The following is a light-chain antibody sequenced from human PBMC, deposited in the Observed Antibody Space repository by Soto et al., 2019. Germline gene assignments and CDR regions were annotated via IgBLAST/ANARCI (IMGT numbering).Light chain of an antibody. V-gene: IGLV2-14*01. J-gene: IGLJ1*01. Sequence: QSVLTQPASVSGSPGQSITISCTGTSSDVGGHNYVSWYQQHPGRAPKLMIYEVSNRPSGASNRFSGSKSGNTASLTMSGLQPEDEADYYCSSYTSSSTYVFGTGTKVTVL. CDR1: SSDVGGHNY. CDR2: EVS. CDR3: SSYTSSSTYV.